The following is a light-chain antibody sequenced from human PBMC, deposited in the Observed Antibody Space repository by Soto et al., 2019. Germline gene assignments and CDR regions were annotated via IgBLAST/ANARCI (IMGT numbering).Light chain of an antibody. CDR3: SSYTTSYFYV. Sequence: QSALTQPASVSGSPGQSITISCTGSGRDTGAYDYVSWHQQHPGKAPKLIIYGVKNRPSGVSNRFSASKSAFTASLTISGLQTEDEADYYCSSYTTSYFYVFGPGTKVTVL. J-gene: IGLJ1*01. CDR2: GVK. V-gene: IGLV2-14*01. CDR1: GRDTGAYDY.